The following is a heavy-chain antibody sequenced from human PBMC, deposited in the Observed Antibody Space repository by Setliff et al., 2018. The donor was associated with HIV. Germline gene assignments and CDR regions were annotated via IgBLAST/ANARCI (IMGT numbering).Heavy chain of an antibody. D-gene: IGHD7-27*01. CDR3: ARGYYNSGNYFEY. CDR2: INIGNGNI. CDR1: GYTFTSYA. J-gene: IGHJ4*02. Sequence: GASVKVSCKASGYTFTSYAMHWVRQAPGQRFEWMGWINIGNGNIRYSQKFQGRVAITRDTSANTAYMELSSLESDDTAVYYCARGYYNSGNYFEYWGQGTLVTVSS. V-gene: IGHV1-3*04.